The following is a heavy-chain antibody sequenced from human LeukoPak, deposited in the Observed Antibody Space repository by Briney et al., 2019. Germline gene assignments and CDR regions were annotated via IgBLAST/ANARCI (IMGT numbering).Heavy chain of an antibody. CDR1: GFTFSRSA. CDR3: AKDGLYYDGSEHVYYFDS. CDR2: IIYSGGAT. V-gene: IGHV3-23*01. Sequence: PGGSLRLSCAASGFTFSRSAMTWVRQGPGTGLEFVASIIYSGGATYYADSVKGRFTISRDNSKNTLYLQMNSLRAKDTALYYCAKDGLYYDGSEHVYYFDSWGQGTLVTVSS. J-gene: IGHJ4*02. D-gene: IGHD3-22*01.